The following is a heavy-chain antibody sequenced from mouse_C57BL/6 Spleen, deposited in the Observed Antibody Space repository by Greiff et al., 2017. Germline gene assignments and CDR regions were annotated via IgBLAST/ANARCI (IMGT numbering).Heavy chain of an antibody. CDR1: GYAFSGSW. CDR3: AREDYADCFAY. Sequence: VQLVESGAELMKPGASVKISCKATGYAFSGSWIEWVKQRPGNGLEWIGEIFPGGGGTNYNGKFKGKATLTADTSSSTAYMRLSSLTSEDSAIYFCAREDYADCFAYWGQGTLLTVSA. CDR2: IFPGGGGT. D-gene: IGHD2-4*01. J-gene: IGHJ3*01. V-gene: IGHV1-9*01.